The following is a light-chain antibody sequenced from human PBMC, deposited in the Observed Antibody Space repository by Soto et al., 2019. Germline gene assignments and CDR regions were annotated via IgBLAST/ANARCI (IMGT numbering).Light chain of an antibody. V-gene: IGKV3-20*01. CDR1: QSVSSSY. CDR3: QQYGSSPGT. J-gene: IGKJ1*01. CDR2: AAS. Sequence: EIVLTQSPGTLSLSPGERATLSCRASQSVSSSYLAWYQQKPGQAPRLLIYAASSRATGIPDRFSGSGSGTDCTFTISRLEPEDFAVYYCQQYGSSPGTFGQGTKVEIK.